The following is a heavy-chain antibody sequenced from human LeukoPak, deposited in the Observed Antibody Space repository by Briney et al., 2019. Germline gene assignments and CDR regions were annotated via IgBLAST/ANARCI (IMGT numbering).Heavy chain of an antibody. Sequence: GGSLRLSCAASGFTFSGSALHWVRQASGKGLEWVGRIRSTANGYATAYAASVKGRFTISRDDSKNTAYLQINGLRAEDTDVYYCAKLPDYILELKTWFDPWGQGTLVTVSS. V-gene: IGHV3-73*01. J-gene: IGHJ5*02. D-gene: IGHD1-7*01. CDR1: GFTFSGSA. CDR3: AKLPDYILELKTWFDP. CDR2: IRSTANGYAT.